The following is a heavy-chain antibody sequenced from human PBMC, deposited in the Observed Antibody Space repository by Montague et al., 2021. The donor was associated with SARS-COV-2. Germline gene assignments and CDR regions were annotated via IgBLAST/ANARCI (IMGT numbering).Heavy chain of an antibody. D-gene: IGHD3-3*01. V-gene: IGHV4-59*01. CDR3: ARESRLKYVEWSGSRYDYYGMDV. J-gene: IGHJ6*02. CDR1: GGSIGAYY. CDR2: ISSSGTT. Sequence: SETLSLTCTVSGGSIGAYYWSWIRQPPGKGPEWIAYISSSGTTNYNPSLKSRITVSVDTSRNQLSLKLSSVTAADSAVYYCARESRLKYVEWSGSRYDYYGMDVWGQGTTVTVSS.